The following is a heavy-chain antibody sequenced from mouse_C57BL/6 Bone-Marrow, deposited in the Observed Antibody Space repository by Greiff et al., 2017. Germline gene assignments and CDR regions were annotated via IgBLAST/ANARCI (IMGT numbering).Heavy chain of an antibody. CDR3: TRGGSFDAMDY. CDR1: GYTFTDYE. D-gene: IGHD1-1*02. Sequence: QVQLKESGAELVRPGASVTLSCKASGYTFTDYEMHWVKQTPVHGLEWIGAIDPETGGTAYNQKFTGKAILTADKSSSTAYMELRSLTSEDSAVYYCTRGGSFDAMDYWGQGTSVTVSS. CDR2: IDPETGGT. J-gene: IGHJ4*01. V-gene: IGHV1-15*01.